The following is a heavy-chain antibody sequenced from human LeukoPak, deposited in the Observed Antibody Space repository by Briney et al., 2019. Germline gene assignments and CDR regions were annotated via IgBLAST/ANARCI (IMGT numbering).Heavy chain of an antibody. D-gene: IGHD5-12*01. V-gene: IGHV4-59*12. CDR3: ARLPRYGGYDHFDY. Sequence: SETLSTNCPVSGESIDSYYWSWIRQPPGKGLEWIGYIYYRGTTSYNPFLKSRVTISVDTSKNQFSLKLNSVTAADTAVYYCARLPRYGGYDHFDYWGQGILVIVSS. CDR2: IYYRGTT. J-gene: IGHJ4*02. CDR1: GESIDSYY.